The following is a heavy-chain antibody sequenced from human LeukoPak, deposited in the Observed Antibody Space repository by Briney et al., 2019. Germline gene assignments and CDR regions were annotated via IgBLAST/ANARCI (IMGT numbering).Heavy chain of an antibody. D-gene: IGHD6-13*01. CDR2: INPSGGST. J-gene: IGHJ5*02. CDR1: GCTFISYG. Sequence: SVKVSCKASGCTFISYGISWVRQAPGQGLEWIGIINPSGGSTSYAQKFQGRVTMTRDTSTSTVYMELSSLRSEVTAVYYCARSQAAAGNNWFDPWGQGTLVTVSS. V-gene: IGHV1-46*03. CDR3: ARSQAAAGNNWFDP.